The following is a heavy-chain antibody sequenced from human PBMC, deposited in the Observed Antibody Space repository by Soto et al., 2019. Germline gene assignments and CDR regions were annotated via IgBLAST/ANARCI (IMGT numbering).Heavy chain of an antibody. CDR3: ARDWDDILTGYYNPRGYYGMDV. CDR2: IIPILGIA. CDR1: GGTFSSYT. V-gene: IGHV1-69*04. D-gene: IGHD3-9*01. J-gene: IGHJ6*02. Sequence: SVKVSCKASGGTFSSYTISWVRQAPGQGLEWMGRIIPILGIANYAQKFQGRVTITADKSTSTAYMELSSLRSEDTAVYYCARDWDDILTGYYNPRGYYGMDVWGQGTTVTVS.